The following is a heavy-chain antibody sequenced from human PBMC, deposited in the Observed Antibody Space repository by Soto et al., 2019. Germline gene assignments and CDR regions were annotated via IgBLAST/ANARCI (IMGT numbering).Heavy chain of an antibody. J-gene: IGHJ4*02. CDR1: GGTFSGHG. CDR2: IMPTFGSA. V-gene: IGHV1-69*06. Sequence: ASVKVSFKASGGTFSGHGIAWVRQVPGQGLEWMGGIMPTFGSATYAPKFQGRVTISADKSTSTAYMELSSLRSEDTAVYFCASERSAQYFDYWGQGTLVTVSS. CDR3: ASERSAQYFDY. D-gene: IGHD1-26*01.